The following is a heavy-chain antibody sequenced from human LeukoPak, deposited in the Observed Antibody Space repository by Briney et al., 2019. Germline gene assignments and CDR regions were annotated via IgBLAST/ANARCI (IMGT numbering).Heavy chain of an antibody. CDR3: ARDGKIWFGEDHLDY. J-gene: IGHJ4*02. V-gene: IGHV3-48*03. D-gene: IGHD3-10*01. CDR2: ISSSGSTI. Sequence: GSLRLSCAASGFSFSAFEMNWVRQAPGKGLEWVSYISSSGSTIYYADSVKGRFTISRDNAKNSLYLQMNSLRAEDTAVYYCARDGKIWFGEDHLDYWGQGTLVTVSS. CDR1: GFSFSAFE.